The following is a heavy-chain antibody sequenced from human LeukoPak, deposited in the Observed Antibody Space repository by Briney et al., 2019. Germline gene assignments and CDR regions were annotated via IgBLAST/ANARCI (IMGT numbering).Heavy chain of an antibody. CDR2: ITGNSNYI. CDR1: GFTFSIYS. V-gene: IGHV3-21*01. Sequence: PGGSLRLCCAASGFTFSIYSINWVRQAPGKGLEGVSFITGNSNYIYYADSVKGRFTISRDNAKNSLYLQMNSLKVEDTAVYYCARDRVSGSGSIDYWGQGTLVTVSS. D-gene: IGHD3-10*01. CDR3: ARDRVSGSGSIDY. J-gene: IGHJ4*02.